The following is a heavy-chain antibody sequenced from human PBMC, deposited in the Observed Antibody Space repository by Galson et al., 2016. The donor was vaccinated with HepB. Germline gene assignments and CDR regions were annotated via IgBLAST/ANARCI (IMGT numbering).Heavy chain of an antibody. D-gene: IGHD2-2*01. CDR2: IYPGDSDT. CDR1: GYTFTNYW. V-gene: IGHV5-51*03. CDR3: ARGRCNTTSCRYYHYCAMDV. Sequence: SGAEVKKPGESLRISFQGSGYTFTNYWIGWVRQMPGKGLEWMGVIYPGDSDTKYSPSFQGQVTISTDKSINTAYLQWSDLKASDTAGYYCARGRCNTTSCRYYHYCAMDVWGQGTTVTVYS. J-gene: IGHJ6*02.